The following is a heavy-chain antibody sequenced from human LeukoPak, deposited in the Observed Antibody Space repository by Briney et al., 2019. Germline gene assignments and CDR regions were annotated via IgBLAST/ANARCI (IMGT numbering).Heavy chain of an antibody. D-gene: IGHD5-18*01. CDR3: AGTAMVVWGRWGVYFDY. V-gene: IGHV4-39*01. CDR2: IYYSGST. J-gene: IGHJ4*02. CDR1: GCSISSSSYY. Sequence: PSETLSLTCTVSGCSISSSSYYWVWIRQPPGKGLEWIGSIYYSGSTYYNPSLKSRVTISVDTSKNQFSLKLSSVTAADTAVYYCAGTAMVVWGRWGVYFDYWGQGTLVTVSS.